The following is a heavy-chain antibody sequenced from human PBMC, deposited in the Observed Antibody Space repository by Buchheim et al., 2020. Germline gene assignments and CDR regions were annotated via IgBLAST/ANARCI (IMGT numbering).Heavy chain of an antibody. V-gene: IGHV3-21*01. D-gene: IGHD3-22*01. J-gene: IGHJ4*02. CDR2: IISSSILI. CDR1: GFTFSSYS. CDR3: ARDPLGYYYDSRGFDY. Sequence: EVQLVESGGGLVKPGGSLRLSCAASGFTFSSYSMNWVRQAPGKGLEWVSSIISSSILIFESDSVIGRFTISRYNAKNSLYLQMNSLRAEDTAVYYCARDPLGYYYDSRGFDYWGQGTL.